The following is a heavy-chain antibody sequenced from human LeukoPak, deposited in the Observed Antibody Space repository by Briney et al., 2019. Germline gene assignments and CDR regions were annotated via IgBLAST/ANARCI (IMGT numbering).Heavy chain of an antibody. J-gene: IGHJ4*02. V-gene: IGHV3-23*01. CDR3: AKPADDFWSGYPTY. CDR1: GFTFSSYA. D-gene: IGHD3-3*01. CDR2: ISGSGGST. Sequence: GGSLGLSCAASGFTFSSYAMSWVRQAPGKGLEWVSAISGSGGSTYYADSVKGRFTISRDNSKNTLYLQMNSLRAEDTAVYYCAKPADDFWSGYPTYWGQGTLVTVSS.